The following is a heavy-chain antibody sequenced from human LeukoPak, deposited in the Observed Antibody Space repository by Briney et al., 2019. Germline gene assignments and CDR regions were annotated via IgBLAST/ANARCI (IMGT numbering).Heavy chain of an antibody. V-gene: IGHV1-69*13. CDR1: GGTFSSYA. CDR2: IIPIFGTA. Sequence: SVKVSCKASGGTFSSYAISWVRQAPGHGLECMGGIIPIFGTAKYAQKFQGRVTITADESTSTAYMELSSLRSEDTAVYYCARVMSAAGTFYYYYMDVVGRRTTVTVSS. CDR3: ARVMSAAGTFYYYYMDV. J-gene: IGHJ6*03. D-gene: IGHD6-13*01.